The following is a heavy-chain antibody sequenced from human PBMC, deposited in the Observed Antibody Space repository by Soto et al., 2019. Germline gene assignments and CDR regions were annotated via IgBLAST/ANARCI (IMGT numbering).Heavy chain of an antibody. D-gene: IGHD6-6*01. J-gene: IGHJ4*02. Sequence: QVQLHQWGAGLLKPSETLSLACSIYSGSFSGYYWSWIRQPPGKGLEWIGEISQSGNTNYSPSLKSRVSISIDTSMKQFSQNLASVSAADTAVYYCARAPKVSGSSQTRPDFWGQGTLVTVSS. CDR3: ARAPKVSGSSQTRPDF. CDR2: ISQSGNT. CDR1: SGSFSGYY. V-gene: IGHV4-34*01.